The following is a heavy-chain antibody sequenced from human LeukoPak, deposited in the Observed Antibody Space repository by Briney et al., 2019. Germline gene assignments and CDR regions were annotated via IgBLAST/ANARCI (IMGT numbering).Heavy chain of an antibody. CDR3: AGTSGSSWYFAF. Sequence: GASVKXSCKASGYTFNNYDINWVRQAPGQGLEWMGWMNPNSGNTGYAQKFQGRFTLTRETFISTAYMELRSLTSDDTAVYYCAGTSGSSWYFAFWGQGALVTVSS. CDR2: MNPNSGNT. CDR1: GYTFNNYD. J-gene: IGHJ4*02. V-gene: IGHV1-8*01. D-gene: IGHD1-26*01.